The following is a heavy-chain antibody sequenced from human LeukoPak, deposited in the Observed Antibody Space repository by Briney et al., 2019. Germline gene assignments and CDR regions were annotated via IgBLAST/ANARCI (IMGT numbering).Heavy chain of an antibody. V-gene: IGHV3-33*08. J-gene: IGHJ5*02. CDR3: ARDLGVLRSGEQHPDNWLDP. D-gene: IGHD1-1*01. CDR2: IWYDGRRQ. Sequence: GGSLRLSCAASGFTFSSYAMNWVRQAPGKGLEWVAVIWYDGRRQEYGDSVKGRFTISRDNSKDTLYLQMNSLRADDTAVYYCARDLGVLRSGEQHPDNWLDPWGQGTLVTVSS. CDR1: GFTFSSYA.